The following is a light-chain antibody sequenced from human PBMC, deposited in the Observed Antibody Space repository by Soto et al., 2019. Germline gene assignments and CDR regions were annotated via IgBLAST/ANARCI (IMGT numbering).Light chain of an antibody. CDR1: QTVFHGSNY. V-gene: IGKV4-1*01. CDR3: QQYYTTPVT. CDR2: WAS. J-gene: IGKJ1*01. Sequence: DIVMTQSPDSLAVSLGERATINCKSSQTVFHGSNYLAWYQQKPGQPPKLIIYWASTRESGVPDRFSGSGSGTDFTLTISSLQAEDVAVYYCQQYYTTPVTFGQGTKVEIK.